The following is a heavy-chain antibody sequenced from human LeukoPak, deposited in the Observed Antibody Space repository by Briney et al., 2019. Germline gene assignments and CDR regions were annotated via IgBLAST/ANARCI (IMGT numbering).Heavy chain of an antibody. Sequence: PGGSLRLSCAASGFTFSSYAMSWVRLAPGKGLEWVSAISGSGGSTYYADSVKGRFTISRDNSKNTLYLQMNSLRAEDTAVYYCAKDQRSYGGNSNWFDPWGQGTLVTVSS. D-gene: IGHD4-23*01. CDR2: ISGSGGST. CDR3: AKDQRSYGGNSNWFDP. CDR1: GFTFSSYA. J-gene: IGHJ5*02. V-gene: IGHV3-23*01.